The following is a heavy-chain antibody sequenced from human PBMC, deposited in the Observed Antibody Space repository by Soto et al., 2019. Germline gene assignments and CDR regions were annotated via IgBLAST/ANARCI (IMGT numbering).Heavy chain of an antibody. J-gene: IGHJ6*02. CDR2: INPNSGGT. Sequence: ASVKVSCKASGYTFTDYYMHWVRQAPGQGLEWMGWINPNSGGTNYAKKFQGWVTMTRDTSISTAYMDLSRLRSDDTAVYYCARSTMVNYYYYGFDVRGQGTTVTVSS. CDR1: GYTFTDYY. V-gene: IGHV1-2*04. CDR3: ARSTMVNYYYYGFDV. D-gene: IGHD3-10*01.